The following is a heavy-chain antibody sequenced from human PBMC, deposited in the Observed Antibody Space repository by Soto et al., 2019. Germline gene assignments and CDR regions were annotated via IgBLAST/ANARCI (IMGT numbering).Heavy chain of an antibody. V-gene: IGHV1-18*04. CDR2: ISTYNGLT. CDR1: GYTFTNYG. D-gene: IGHD3-16*01. J-gene: IGHJ5*02. CDR3: ARDLRYGYNFGDWFDP. Sequence: QVQLVQSAPEVKKPGASVTVSCKASGYTFTNYGLNWLRQAPGQGPQWMGRISTYNGLTNYAQKFQGRITMTTDASTNRVSMELRSRTSDDTAVYYCARDLRYGYNFGDWFDPWGQGTLVTVSS.